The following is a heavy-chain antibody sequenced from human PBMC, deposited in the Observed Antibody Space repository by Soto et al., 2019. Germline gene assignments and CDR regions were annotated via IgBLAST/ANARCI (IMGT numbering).Heavy chain of an antibody. CDR3: AKDPGYCSGGSCYFFDY. D-gene: IGHD2-15*01. J-gene: IGHJ4*02. V-gene: IGHV3-23*01. CDR1: GFTFSSYA. CDR2: ISGSGGST. Sequence: GGSLRLSCAASGFTFSSYAMSWVRQAPGKGLEWVSAISGSGGSTYYADSVKGRFTISRDNSKNTLYLQMNSLRAEDTAVYYCAKDPGYCSGGSCYFFDYWGQGTPVTVSS.